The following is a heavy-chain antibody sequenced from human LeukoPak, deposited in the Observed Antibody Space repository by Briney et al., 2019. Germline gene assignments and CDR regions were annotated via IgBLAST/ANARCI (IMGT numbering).Heavy chain of an antibody. D-gene: IGHD4-17*01. CDR1: GFTFSSYG. CDR3: AKDIFGAYYGAKIDY. J-gene: IGHJ4*02. Sequence: GGSLRLSCAASGFTFSSYGMHWVRQAPGKGLEWVAVISYDGSNKYYADSVKGRFTISRDNAKNSLYLQMNSLRAEDTALYYCAKDIFGAYYGAKIDYWGQGTRVTVSS. V-gene: IGHV3-30*18. CDR2: ISYDGSNK.